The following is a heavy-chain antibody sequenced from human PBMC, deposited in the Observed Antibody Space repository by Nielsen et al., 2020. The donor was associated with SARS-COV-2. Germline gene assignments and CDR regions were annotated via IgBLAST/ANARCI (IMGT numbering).Heavy chain of an antibody. CDR3: AARGITFGSLEAGPAFDI. Sequence: WIRQPPGKGLEWVAVISYDGSNKYYADSVKGRFTISRDNSKNTLYLQMNSLRAEDTAVYYCAARGITFGSLEAGPAFDIWGQGTMVTVS. J-gene: IGHJ3*02. CDR2: ISYDGSNK. V-gene: IGHV3-30*04. D-gene: IGHD3-16*01.